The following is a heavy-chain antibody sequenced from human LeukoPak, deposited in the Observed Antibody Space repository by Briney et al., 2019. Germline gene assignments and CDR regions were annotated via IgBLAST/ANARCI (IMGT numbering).Heavy chain of an antibody. CDR1: GFTVIINY. CDR2: IYSGGST. V-gene: IGHV3-53*01. J-gene: IGHJ4*02. CDR3: ARVQTFYSGRPLDY. Sequence: GGSLRLSCAASGFTVIINYMSWVREAPGKGLEWVSVIYSGGSTYYADSVKGRFTISRDNSKNTLYLQMNSLRAEDTAVYYCARVQTFYSGRPLDYWGQGTLVTVSS. D-gene: IGHD1-26*01.